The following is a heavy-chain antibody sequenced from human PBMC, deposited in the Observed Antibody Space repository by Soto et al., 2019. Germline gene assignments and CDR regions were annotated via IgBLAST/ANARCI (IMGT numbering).Heavy chain of an antibody. CDR3: SRDPRSAYDHDP. CDR1: GGSVSRGSYY. V-gene: IGHV4-31*03. D-gene: IGHD3-3*01. Sequence: TLSLTCTVSGGSVSRGSYYWSWIRQHPGRGLEWIGYIYYTGNTYYNPSLKSRLAISVDTSKNQFSLKLTSVTAADTAVYYCSRDPRSAYDHDPWRQGTLATV. CDR2: IYYTGNT. J-gene: IGHJ5*02.